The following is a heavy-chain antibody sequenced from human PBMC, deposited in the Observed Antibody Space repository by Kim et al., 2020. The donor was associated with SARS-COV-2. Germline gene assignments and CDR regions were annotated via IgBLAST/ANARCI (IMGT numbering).Heavy chain of an antibody. J-gene: IGHJ6*02. CDR1: GFTFDDYA. CDR3: AKDMRSSGSSYIPPFYYYGMDV. V-gene: IGHV3-9*01. CDR2: ISWNSGSI. Sequence: GGSLRLSCAASGFTFDDYAMHWVRQAPGKGLEWVSGISWNSGSIGYADSVKGRFTISRDNAKNSLYLQMNSLRAEDTALYYCAKDMRSSGSSYIPPFYYYGMDVWGQRTTLTVSS. D-gene: IGHD3-3*01.